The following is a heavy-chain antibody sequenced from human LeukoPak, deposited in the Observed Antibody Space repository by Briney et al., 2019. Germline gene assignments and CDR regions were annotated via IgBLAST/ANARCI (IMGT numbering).Heavy chain of an antibody. CDR2: IYYSGST. V-gene: IGHV4-39*07. D-gene: IGHD3-22*01. CDR1: GVSISSSSYY. Sequence: SETLSLTCTVSGVSISSSSYYWGWIRQPPGKGLEWIGSIYYSGSTYYNPCLKSRVTITVDTSKNQFSLKLSSVTAADTAVYYCVCGSGYYYKTIDYWGQGTLVTVSS. CDR3: VCGSGYYYKTIDY. J-gene: IGHJ4*02.